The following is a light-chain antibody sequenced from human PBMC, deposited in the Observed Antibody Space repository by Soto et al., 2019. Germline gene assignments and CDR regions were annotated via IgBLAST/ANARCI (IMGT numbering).Light chain of an antibody. Sequence: EIVMTQSPATLSVSPGERATLSSRASQSVSSKLAWYQQKPGQAPRLLIYGAASRATGIAARFSGSGCGTEFTLTISSLLAEDFAVYYCQKYNNWPPITFGQGTRLEIK. V-gene: IGKV3-15*01. CDR1: QSVSSK. CDR2: GAA. CDR3: QKYNNWPPIT. J-gene: IGKJ5*01.